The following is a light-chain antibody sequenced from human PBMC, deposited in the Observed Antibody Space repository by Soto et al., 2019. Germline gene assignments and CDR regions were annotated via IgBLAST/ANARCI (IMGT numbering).Light chain of an antibody. Sequence: DIQMTQSPSTLAASVGDRLTITCRASQSISSWLAWYQQKPEKPPKLLIYDASSLESGVPSRFSGSGSGTEFNLTISSLQPDDCATYYCQQDNSYPYTFGQGTKLEIK. V-gene: IGKV1-5*01. CDR3: QQDNSYPYT. CDR2: DAS. CDR1: QSISSW. J-gene: IGKJ2*01.